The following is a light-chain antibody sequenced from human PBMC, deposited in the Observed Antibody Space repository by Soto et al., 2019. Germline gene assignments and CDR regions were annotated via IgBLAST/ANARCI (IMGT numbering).Light chain of an antibody. V-gene: IGKV4-1*01. CDR3: QQHYSHPRT. CDR1: QSLFYSSPNKNH. J-gene: IGKJ1*01. Sequence: DIVMTQSPDSLAVSLGERATFNCKSSQSLFYSSPNKNHLAWYQHKPGQPPKLLISWASTRESGTPDRFSGSGSGTDFTLTISSLQAEDVAVYYCQQHYSHPRTFGQGTKVEIK. CDR2: WAS.